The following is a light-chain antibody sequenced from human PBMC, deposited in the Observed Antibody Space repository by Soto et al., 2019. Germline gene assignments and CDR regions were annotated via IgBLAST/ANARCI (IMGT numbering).Light chain of an antibody. Sequence: EIVLTQSPGTLSLSPGERATLSCRASQSVSSSYLAWYQQKPGQTPKLLIYGSSNRATGIPDRFSGSGSGTDFTLTISRLEPEDFAVYHCQQFGNSPYTFGQGTKLEIK. CDR2: GSS. J-gene: IGKJ2*01. V-gene: IGKV3-20*01. CDR1: QSVSSSY. CDR3: QQFGNSPYT.